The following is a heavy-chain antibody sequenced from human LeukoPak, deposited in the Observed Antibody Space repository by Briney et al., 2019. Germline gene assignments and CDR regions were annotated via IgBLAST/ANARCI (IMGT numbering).Heavy chain of an antibody. V-gene: IGHV4-34*01. Sequence: SETLSLTCAVYGGSFSGYYWSWIRQPPGEGLEWIGEINHSGSTNYNPSLKSRVTISVDTSKNQFSLKLSSVTAADTAVYYCARSPPAWYSSSSGALDYWGQGTLVTVSS. D-gene: IGHD6-6*01. J-gene: IGHJ4*02. CDR3: ARSPPAWYSSSSGALDY. CDR1: GGSFSGYY. CDR2: INHSGST.